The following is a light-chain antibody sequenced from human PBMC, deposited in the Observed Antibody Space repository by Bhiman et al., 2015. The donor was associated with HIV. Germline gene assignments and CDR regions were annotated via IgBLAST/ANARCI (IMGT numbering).Light chain of an antibody. J-gene: IGLJ2*01. CDR2: EDN. V-gene: IGLV6-57*01. Sequence: NFMLTQPHSVSESPGKTVTISCTRSSGSIASNYVQWYQQRPGSSPTIVIYEDNQRPSEVSDRFTGSIDRSSNSASLTISGLKTEDEADYYCQSYDISLHVVFGGGTKLTVL. CDR1: SGSIASNY. CDR3: QSYDISLHVV.